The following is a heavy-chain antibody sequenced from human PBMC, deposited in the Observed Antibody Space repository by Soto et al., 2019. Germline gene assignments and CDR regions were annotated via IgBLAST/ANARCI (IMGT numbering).Heavy chain of an antibody. V-gene: IGHV4-59*01. CDR2: IYYSGST. CDR3: ARSDTYYYGSGSYLFDY. CDR1: GGSISSYY. Sequence: SETLSLTCTVSGGSISSYYWSWIRQPPGKGLEWIGYIYYSGSTNYNPSLKSRVTISVDTSKNQFSLKMSPVTAATTAVYYCARSDTYYYGSGSYLFDYWGQGTLVTVSS. J-gene: IGHJ4*02. D-gene: IGHD3-10*01.